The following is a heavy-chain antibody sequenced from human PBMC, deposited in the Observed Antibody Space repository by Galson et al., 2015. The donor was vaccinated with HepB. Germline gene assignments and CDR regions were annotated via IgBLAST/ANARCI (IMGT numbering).Heavy chain of an antibody. CDR2: ISGGGVSA. V-gene: IGHV3-23*01. CDR1: GFIFSSYA. D-gene: IGHD6-13*01. J-gene: IGHJ4*01. Sequence: SLRLSCAASGFIFSSYAMTWVRQAPGKGLEWVATISGGGVSAYYTDSLKGRFTISRDNSKNTLYLQMNTLRADDTAVYYCAKDRQQLVRNVYFDYWGRGTLVTVSS. CDR3: AKDRQQLVRNVYFDY.